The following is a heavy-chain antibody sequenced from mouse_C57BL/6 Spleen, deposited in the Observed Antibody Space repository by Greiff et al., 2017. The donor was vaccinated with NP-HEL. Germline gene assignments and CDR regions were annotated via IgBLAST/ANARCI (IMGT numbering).Heavy chain of an antibody. D-gene: IGHD1-1*01. CDR2: IYPGDGDT. CDR1: GYAFSSSW. V-gene: IGHV1-82*01. CDR3: ARHDYGSSYNYFDY. J-gene: IGHJ2*01. Sequence: VQLQESGPELVKPGASVKISCKASGYAFSSSWMNWVKQRPGKGLEWIGRIYPGDGDTNYNGKFKGKATLTADKSSSTAYMQLSSLTSEDSAVYFCARHDYGSSYNYFDYWGQGTTLTVSS.